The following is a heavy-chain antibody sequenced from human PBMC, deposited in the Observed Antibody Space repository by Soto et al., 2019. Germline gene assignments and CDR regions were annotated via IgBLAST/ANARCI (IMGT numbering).Heavy chain of an antibody. J-gene: IGHJ6*02. CDR3: ARAVGEYYYYYGMDV. CDR1: GYTFTSYD. CDR2: MNPNSGNT. V-gene: IGHV1-8*01. Sequence: QVQLVQSGAEVKKPGASVKVSCKASGYTFTSYDINWVRQATGQGLEWMGWMNPNSGNTGYAQKFQGRVTMTRNTSXITAYMELSSLRSEDTAVYYCARAVGEYYYYYGMDVWGQGTTVTVSS. D-gene: IGHD3-10*01.